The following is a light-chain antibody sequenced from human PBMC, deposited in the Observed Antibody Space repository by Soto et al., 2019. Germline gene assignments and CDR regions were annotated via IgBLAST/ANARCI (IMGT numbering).Light chain of an antibody. CDR1: QTIRSNY. V-gene: IGKV3-20*01. J-gene: IGKJ1*01. CDR2: GAS. Sequence: ETVLTQSPGTLSLSPGERAPLSCRASQTIRSNYLAWYRQTPGQAPRLLIYGASNRATGIAYRFSGSGSVTDFTLIISRLEPEDFALYYCQQYGSSPWTFGQGTKVEI. CDR3: QQYGSSPWT.